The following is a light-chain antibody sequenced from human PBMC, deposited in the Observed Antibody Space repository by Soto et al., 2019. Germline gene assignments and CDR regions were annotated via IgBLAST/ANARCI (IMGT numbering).Light chain of an antibody. V-gene: IGKV3-20*01. Sequence: EIVLTQSPDTLSLSPGERATLSCRASQSVSSSYLAWYQQKPGQAPRLFIYGASSRATGIPDRFSGSGSGTDFTLTISRLEPEDFAVYYCQQNGSSPLWTFGQGTKVEIK. CDR2: GAS. CDR1: QSVSSSY. J-gene: IGKJ1*01. CDR3: QQNGSSPLWT.